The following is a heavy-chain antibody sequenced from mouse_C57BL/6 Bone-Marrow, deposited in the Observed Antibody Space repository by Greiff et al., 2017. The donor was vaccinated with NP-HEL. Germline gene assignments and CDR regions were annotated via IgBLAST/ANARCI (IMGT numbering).Heavy chain of an antibody. J-gene: IGHJ2*01. Sequence: EVKLMESGEGLVKPGGSLKLSCAASGFTFSSYAMSWVRQTPEKRLEWVAYIRSGADYIYYADTVKGRFTISRDNARNTLYLQMSSLKSEDTAMYYCTRDRAYYSSFGYWGQGTTLTVSS. V-gene: IGHV5-9-1*02. D-gene: IGHD2-12*01. CDR1: GFTFSSYA. CDR3: TRDRAYYSSFGY. CDR2: IRSGADYI.